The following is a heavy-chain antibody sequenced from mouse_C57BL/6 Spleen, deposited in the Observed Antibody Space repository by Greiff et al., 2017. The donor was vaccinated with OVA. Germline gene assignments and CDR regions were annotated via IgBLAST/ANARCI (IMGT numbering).Heavy chain of an antibody. V-gene: IGHV5-4*01. CDR1: GFTFSSYA. Sequence: EVKLQESGGGLVKPGGSLKLSCAASGFTFSSYAMSWVRQTPEKRLEWVATISDGGSYTYYPDNVKGRFTISRDNAKNNLYLQMSHLKSEDTAMYDCARDPQILDYWGQGTTLTVSS. CDR3: ARDPQILDY. J-gene: IGHJ2*01. CDR2: ISDGGSYT.